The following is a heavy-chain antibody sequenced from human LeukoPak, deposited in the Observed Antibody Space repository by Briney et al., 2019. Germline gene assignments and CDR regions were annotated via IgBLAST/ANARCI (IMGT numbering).Heavy chain of an antibody. CDR1: GVSISSGGYY. V-gene: IGHV4-31*03. D-gene: IGHD5-12*01. Sequence: SETLSLTCTVSGVSISSGGYYWRWLRQHPGKGLEWIGYIYYSGSTYYNPSLKSRVTISVDTSKNQFSLKLSSVTAADTAVYYCASSGYDMNWFDPWGQGTLVTVSS. CDR3: ASSGYDMNWFDP. J-gene: IGHJ5*02. CDR2: IYYSGST.